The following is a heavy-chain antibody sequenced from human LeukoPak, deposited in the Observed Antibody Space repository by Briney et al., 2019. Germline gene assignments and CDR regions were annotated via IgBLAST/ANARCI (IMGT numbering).Heavy chain of an antibody. CDR2: INAGNGNT. CDR1: GYTFTSYA. Sequence: ASVKVSCKASGYTFTSYAMHWVRQAPGQRLEWMGWINAGNGNTKYSQEFQGRVTITRDTSASTAYMELSSLRSEDMAVYYCARDGELRKEKDYYYYMDVWGKGTTVTVSS. CDR3: ARDGELRKEKDYYYYMDV. J-gene: IGHJ6*03. D-gene: IGHD1-26*01. V-gene: IGHV1-3*03.